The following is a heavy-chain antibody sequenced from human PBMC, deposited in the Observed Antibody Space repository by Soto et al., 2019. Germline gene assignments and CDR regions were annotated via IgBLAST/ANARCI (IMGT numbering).Heavy chain of an antibody. J-gene: IGHJ6*02. Sequence: QVQLQESGPGLVKPSQTLSLTCTVSGGSISSGGYYWSWIRQHPGKGLEWIGYIYYSGSTYYNPSLKSRVTTSVDTSKNQFSLKLSSVTGADTAVYYCARVCGGDCHYGMDVWGQGTTVTVSS. CDR3: ARVCGGDCHYGMDV. V-gene: IGHV4-31*03. CDR1: GGSISSGGYY. CDR2: IYYSGST. D-gene: IGHD2-21*02.